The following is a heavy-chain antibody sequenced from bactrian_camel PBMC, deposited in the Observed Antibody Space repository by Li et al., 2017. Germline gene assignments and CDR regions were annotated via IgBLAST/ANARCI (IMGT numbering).Heavy chain of an antibody. V-gene: IGHV3S6*01. J-gene: IGHJ4*01. CDR2: IYRHGTRP. Sequence: HVQLVESGGGSVQAGGSLRLSCAASGYPYTSICMGYFRQAPGKEREGVAAIYRHGTRPTYADSVKGRFTISLNTAKSTLYLQMNSLEPEDTAMYYCAADLPWYDGVCTYKYMGQGTQVTV. CDR1: GYPYTSIC. D-gene: IGHD1*01.